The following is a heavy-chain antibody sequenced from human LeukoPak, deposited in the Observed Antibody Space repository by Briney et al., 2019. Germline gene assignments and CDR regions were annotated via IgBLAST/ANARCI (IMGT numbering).Heavy chain of an antibody. CDR2: IIGSSGDT. V-gene: IGHV3-23*01. Sequence: PGGSLRLSCAASGFIFSNYAMSWVRQAPGKGLEWVSLIIGSSGDTLYADSVKGRFTISRDISKNRLYLQMNSLRAEDTALYYCAKGAYDYIEMGYFDDWGQGTLVTVSS. CDR1: GFIFSNYA. J-gene: IGHJ4*02. D-gene: IGHD5-12*01. CDR3: AKGAYDYIEMGYFDD.